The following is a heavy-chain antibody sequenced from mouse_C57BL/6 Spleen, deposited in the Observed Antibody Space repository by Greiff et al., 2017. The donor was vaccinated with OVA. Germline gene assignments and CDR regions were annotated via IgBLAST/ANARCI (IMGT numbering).Heavy chain of an antibody. Sequence: EVQLVESGGGLVKPGGSLKLSCAASGFTFSDYGMHWVRQAPEKGLEWVAYISSGSSTIYYADTVKGRFTISRDNAKNTLFLQMTSLRSEDTAMYYCARPPLLRSYAMDYWGQGTSVTVSS. CDR3: ARPPLLRSYAMDY. CDR1: GFTFSDYG. CDR2: ISSGSSTI. J-gene: IGHJ4*01. V-gene: IGHV5-17*01. D-gene: IGHD1-1*01.